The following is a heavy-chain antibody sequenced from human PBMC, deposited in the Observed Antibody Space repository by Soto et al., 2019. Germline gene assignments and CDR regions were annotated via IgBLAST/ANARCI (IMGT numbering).Heavy chain of an antibody. Sequence: EVQLLESGGGLVQPGGSLRLSCAASGFTFSSYAMSWVRQAPGKGLEWVSAISGSGGSTYYADSVKGRFTISRDNSKNTLYLQMNSLRAEDTAVYYCAKASTMIVVVRCYFDYCGQGTLVTVSS. CDR1: GFTFSSYA. CDR3: AKASTMIVVVRCYFDY. CDR2: ISGSGGST. D-gene: IGHD3-22*01. V-gene: IGHV3-23*01. J-gene: IGHJ4*02.